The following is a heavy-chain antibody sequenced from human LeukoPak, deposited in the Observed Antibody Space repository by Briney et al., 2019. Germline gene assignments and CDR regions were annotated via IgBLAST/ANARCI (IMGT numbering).Heavy chain of an antibody. D-gene: IGHD6-19*01. J-gene: IGHJ4*02. CDR1: GFTLSNYA. CDR3: ARSSFPTYSSGWYSFDY. V-gene: IGHV3-66*01. Sequence: GGSLRLSCAASGFTLSNYAMSWVRQAPGKGLEWVSAIYSGGSTYYADSVKGRFTISRDNSKNTLYLQMNSLRAEDTAVYYCARSSFPTYSSGWYSFDYWGQGTLVTVSS. CDR2: IYSGGST.